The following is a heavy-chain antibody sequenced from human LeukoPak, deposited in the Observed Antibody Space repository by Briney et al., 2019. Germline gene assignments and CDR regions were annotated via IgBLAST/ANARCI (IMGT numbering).Heavy chain of an antibody. D-gene: IGHD5-24*01. J-gene: IGHJ4*02. CDR3: ARHRLQMLDY. CDR1: GFTFSSYS. CDR2: ISSSSSTI. V-gene: IGHV3-48*01. Sequence: PGGSLRLSCAASGFTFSSYSMNWVRQAPGKGLEWVSYISSSSSTIYYADSVKGRFTISRDNAKNSLYLQMNSLRAEDTAVYYCARHRLQMLDYWGQGTLVTVSS.